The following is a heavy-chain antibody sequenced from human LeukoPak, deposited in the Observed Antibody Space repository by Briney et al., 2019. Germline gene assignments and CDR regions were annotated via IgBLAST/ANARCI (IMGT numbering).Heavy chain of an antibody. CDR3: ARVGANLVGGGPNAFDI. CDR1: GGTFSSYA. Sequence: GASVKVSCKASGGTFSSYAISWVRQAPGQGLEWMGRIIPILGIANYAQKFQGRVTITADKSTSTAYMELSSLRSEDTAVYYCARVGANLVGGGPNAFDIWGQGTMVTVSS. J-gene: IGHJ3*02. D-gene: IGHD1-26*01. CDR2: IIPILGIA. V-gene: IGHV1-69*04.